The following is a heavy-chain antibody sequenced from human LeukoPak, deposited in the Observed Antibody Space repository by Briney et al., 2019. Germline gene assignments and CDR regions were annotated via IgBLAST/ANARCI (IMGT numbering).Heavy chain of an antibody. CDR1: GYTFTSYD. J-gene: IGHJ4*02. Sequence: ASVKVSCKASGYTFTSYDINWVRQATGQGLEWMGWMNPNSGNTGYAQKFQGRVTMTRNTSISTAYMELSSLRSEDTAVYYCAKDGSGNYVEEPFDYWGQGTLVTVSS. D-gene: IGHD3-10*01. CDR2: MNPNSGNT. V-gene: IGHV1-8*01. CDR3: AKDGSGNYVEEPFDY.